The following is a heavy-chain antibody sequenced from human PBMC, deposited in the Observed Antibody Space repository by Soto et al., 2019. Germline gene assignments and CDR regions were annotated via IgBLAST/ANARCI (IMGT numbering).Heavy chain of an antibody. D-gene: IGHD3-3*01. CDR1: GYSFTSYW. J-gene: IGHJ6*02. V-gene: IGHV5-51*01. Sequence: PGESLKISCKGSGYSFTSYWIGWVRQMPGKGLEWMGIIYPGDSDTRYSPSFQGQVTISADKSISTAYLQWSSLKASDTAMYYCASASGYYSRIYYYGMDVWGQGTTVTVSS. CDR3: ASASGYYSRIYYYGMDV. CDR2: IYPGDSDT.